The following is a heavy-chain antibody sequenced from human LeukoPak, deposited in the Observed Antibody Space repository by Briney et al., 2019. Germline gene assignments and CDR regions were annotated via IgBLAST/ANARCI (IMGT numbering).Heavy chain of an antibody. Sequence: ASVKVSCKASGCTFTSYYMHWVRQAPGQGLEWMGVINPSVGSTNYAQKFQGRVTMTWDTSTSTVYMELSSLRSEDTAVYYCVISSYGLNPDYWGQGTLVTVSS. V-gene: IGHV1-46*01. D-gene: IGHD5-18*01. CDR2: INPSVGST. CDR1: GCTFTSYY. CDR3: VISSYGLNPDY. J-gene: IGHJ4*02.